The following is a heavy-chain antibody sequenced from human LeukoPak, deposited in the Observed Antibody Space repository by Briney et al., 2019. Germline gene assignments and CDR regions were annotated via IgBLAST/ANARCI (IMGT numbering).Heavy chain of an antibody. V-gene: IGHV1-8*01. CDR1: GYTFTSYD. D-gene: IGHD2-8*02. CDR3: ARVTGSIDY. CDR2: MNSKSGNT. Sequence: ASVKVSCKASGYTFTSYDINWVRQATGQGLEWMGWMNSKSGNTGFAQRFQGRVTMTRDTSISTAYMELSSLRPEDTAVYYCARVTGSIDYWGQGTLVTVSS. J-gene: IGHJ4*02.